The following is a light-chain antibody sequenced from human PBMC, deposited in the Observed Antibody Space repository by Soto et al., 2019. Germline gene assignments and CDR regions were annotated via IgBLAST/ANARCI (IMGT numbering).Light chain of an antibody. J-gene: IGKJ1*01. CDR3: QQYNNWPPKWT. Sequence: EIVMTQSPATLSVSPGERATLSCRASQSISNNLAWYQQKPGQTPRLLIYSASTRATGIPANFSGSGFGTEFTLTISSLQSEDFAVYYCQQYNNWPPKWTFGQGTKVEIK. CDR1: QSISNN. CDR2: SAS. V-gene: IGKV3D-15*01.